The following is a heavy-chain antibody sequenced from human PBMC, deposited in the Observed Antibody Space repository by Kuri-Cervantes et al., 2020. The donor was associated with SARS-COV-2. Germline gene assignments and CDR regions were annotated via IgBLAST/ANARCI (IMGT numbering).Heavy chain of an antibody. J-gene: IGHJ3*02. V-gene: IGHV4-30-4*08. CDR2: IYYSGST. D-gene: IGHD5-24*01. CDR3: ARQVGYNYYHDAFDI. Sequence: SCTVSGGSISSGDYYWSWTRQPPGKGLEWIGYIYYSGSTYYNPSLKSRVTISVDTSKNQFSLKLSSVTAADTAVYYCARQVGYNYYHDAFDIWGQGTMVTVSS. CDR1: GGSISSGDYY.